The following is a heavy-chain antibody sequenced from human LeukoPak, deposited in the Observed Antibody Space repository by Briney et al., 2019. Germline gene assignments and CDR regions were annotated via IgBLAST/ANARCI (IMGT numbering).Heavy chain of an antibody. V-gene: IGHV4-59*01. CDR1: GGSFSGYY. CDR2: IYYSGST. Sequence: PSETLSLTCAVYGGSFSGYYWSWIRQPPGKGLEWIGYIYYSGSTNYNPSLKSRVTISVDTSKNQFSLKLSSVTAADTAVYYCARYLSGYDYFDYWGQGTLVTVSS. J-gene: IGHJ4*02. D-gene: IGHD5-12*01. CDR3: ARYLSGYDYFDY.